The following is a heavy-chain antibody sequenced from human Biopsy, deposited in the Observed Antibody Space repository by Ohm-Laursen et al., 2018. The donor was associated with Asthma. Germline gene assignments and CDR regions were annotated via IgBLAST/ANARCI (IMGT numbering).Heavy chain of an antibody. CDR2: ISYTGNT. D-gene: IGHD7-27*01. Sequence: SDTLSLTCAVYGGSFSSNYWSWIRQTPGKGLEWIGSISYTGNTDIPSLRSRVTLSVDTSKNNFSLKLTSVTAADTAVFYCARHWNWGSFFDYWGQGMLVTVSS. V-gene: IGHV4-39*01. J-gene: IGHJ4*02. CDR1: GGSFSSNY. CDR3: ARHWNWGSFFDY.